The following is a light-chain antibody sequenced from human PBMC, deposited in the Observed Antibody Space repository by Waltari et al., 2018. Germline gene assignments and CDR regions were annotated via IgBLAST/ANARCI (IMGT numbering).Light chain of an antibody. J-gene: IGKJ2*01. CDR3: QQSYSTPNT. CDR1: QSIGYY. V-gene: IGKV1-39*01. CDR2: AAS. Sequence: DIQMTQSPSSLSASVGDRVTITCRTSQSIGYYLNWYQQKPGKAPQLLFYAASSLQSGVPSRFSGSGSGTHFTLTISSLQPEDFATYYCQQSYSTPNTFGQGTKLEIK.